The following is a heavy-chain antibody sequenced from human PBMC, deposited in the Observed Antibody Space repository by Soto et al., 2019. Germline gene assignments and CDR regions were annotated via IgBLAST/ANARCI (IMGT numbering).Heavy chain of an antibody. J-gene: IGHJ6*02. CDR1: GGTFSSYT. CDR3: ARPYYYGSGNYGMDV. CDR2: IIPILGIA. V-gene: IGHV1-69*02. D-gene: IGHD3-10*01. Sequence: QVQLVQSGAEVKKPGSSVKVSCKASGGTFSSYTISWVRQAPGQGLEWMGRIIPILGIANYAQKFQGRVTITADKSTSTAYMELSSLRSEDTAVYYCARPYYYGSGNYGMDVWGQGTTVTVSS.